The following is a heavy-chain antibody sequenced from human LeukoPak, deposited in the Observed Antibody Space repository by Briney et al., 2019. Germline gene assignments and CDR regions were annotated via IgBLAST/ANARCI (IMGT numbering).Heavy chain of an antibody. CDR3: TRDAAVYDSSAYYYLW. D-gene: IGHD3-22*01. V-gene: IGHV1-69*13. Sequence: ASVKVSCKALGGTVSRYAISWVRQAPGQGLEWMGGITPMVGTANYAQKFQGRVTITADEYTSTAYMELSSLRYEDTAVYYCTRDAAVYDSSAYYYLWWGQGTLVTVFS. CDR1: GGTVSRYA. J-gene: IGHJ4*02. CDR2: ITPMVGTA.